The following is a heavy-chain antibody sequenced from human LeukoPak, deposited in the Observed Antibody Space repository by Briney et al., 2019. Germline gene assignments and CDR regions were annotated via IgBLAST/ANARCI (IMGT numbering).Heavy chain of an antibody. Sequence: SGGSLRRSCAASGFTFSSYWMHWVRQAPGKGLVWVSRINSDGSSTSYADSVKGRFTISRDNAKNTLYLQMNSLRAEDTAVYYCAREVEMATTPFDYWGQGTLVTVSS. J-gene: IGHJ4*02. D-gene: IGHD5-24*01. V-gene: IGHV3-74*01. CDR1: GFTFSSYW. CDR3: AREVEMATTPFDY. CDR2: INSDGSST.